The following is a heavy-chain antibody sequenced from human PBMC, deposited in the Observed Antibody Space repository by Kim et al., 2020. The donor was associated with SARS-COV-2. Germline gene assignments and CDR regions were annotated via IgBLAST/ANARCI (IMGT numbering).Heavy chain of an antibody. CDR2: IYYSGGT. J-gene: IGHJ4*02. CDR1: GGSVSSGSYY. D-gene: IGHD2-15*01. V-gene: IGHV4-61*01. CDR3: ARGRGDIVVVVAATPPSFDY. Sequence: SETLSLTCTVSGGSVSSGSYYWSWIRQPPGKGLEWIGYIYYSGGTTNNPPPKSRVTISEDPSKNQFSLNLSSVPAADTAVYYCARGRGDIVVVVAATPPSFDYWGQGTLVTVSS.